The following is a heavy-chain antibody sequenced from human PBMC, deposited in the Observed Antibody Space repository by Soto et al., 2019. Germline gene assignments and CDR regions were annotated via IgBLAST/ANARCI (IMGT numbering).Heavy chain of an antibody. D-gene: IGHD1-26*01. CDR2: ISGSGGST. CDR1: GFTFSSYA. V-gene: IGHV3-23*01. CDR3: ARRGSGSYYDY. Sequence: EVQLLESGGGLVQPGGSLRLSCVASGFTFSSYAMRWVRQAPVKGLEWVSGISGSGGSTYYADSVKGRFTISRDNSKNPLSLQMTSLRAEDTAVYYCARRGSGSYYDYWGQGTLVTVSS. J-gene: IGHJ4*02.